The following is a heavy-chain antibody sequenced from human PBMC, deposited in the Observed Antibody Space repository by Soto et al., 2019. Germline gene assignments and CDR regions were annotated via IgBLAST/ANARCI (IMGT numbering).Heavy chain of an antibody. CDR1: GYTFTGYY. Sequence: VKVSCKASGYTFTGYYMHWVRQAPGQGLEWMGWINPNSGGTNYAQKFQGRVTMTRDTSISTAYMELSRLRSDDTAVYYCASLWAPWARPYNWFDPWGQGTLVTVSS. V-gene: IGHV1-2*02. CDR3: ASLWAPWARPYNWFDP. D-gene: IGHD2-21*01. CDR2: INPNSGGT. J-gene: IGHJ5*02.